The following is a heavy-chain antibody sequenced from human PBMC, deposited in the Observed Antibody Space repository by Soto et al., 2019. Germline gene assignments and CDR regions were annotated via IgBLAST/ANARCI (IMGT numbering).Heavy chain of an antibody. V-gene: IGHV1-18*01. J-gene: IGHJ6*02. Sequence: ASVKVSCKASGYTFSNYAISWVRQAPGQGLEWMGWITAHNGNTKYAQKFQARVTMTTDTSTSTASMELRSLTSDDTAVYYCARDAPYDDFWIGLMGLYYDVKYLCGQGSTDLVSS. CDR2: ITAHNGNT. D-gene: IGHD3-3*01. CDR3: ARDAPYDDFWIGLMGLYYDVKYL. CDR1: GYTFSNYA.